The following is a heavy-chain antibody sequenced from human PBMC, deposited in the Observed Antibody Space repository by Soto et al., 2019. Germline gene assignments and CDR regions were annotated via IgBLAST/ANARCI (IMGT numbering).Heavy chain of an antibody. CDR2: IQPSTGRT. V-gene: IGHV1-8*01. J-gene: IGHJ4*02. Sequence: GASVKVSCKASGYSFTSLDINWVLQTAGQGLEWMGWIQPSTGRTGYAQKFQGRVTMTRDTSINTAYMELTTLTSDDTAFYYCARGVSAGVDYWGQGTLVTVSS. CDR1: GYSFTSLD. CDR3: ARGVSAGVDY. D-gene: IGHD1-26*01.